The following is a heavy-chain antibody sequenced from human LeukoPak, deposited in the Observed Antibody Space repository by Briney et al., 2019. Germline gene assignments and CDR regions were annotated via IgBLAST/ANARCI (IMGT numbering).Heavy chain of an antibody. CDR2: INHSGST. D-gene: IGHD6-19*01. J-gene: IGHJ4*02. Sequence: SETLSLTCTVSGGSISSSSYYWGWIRQPPGKGLEWIGEINHSGSTNYNPSLKGRVTISVDTSKNQFSLKLSSVTAADTAVYYCARASDSRGFRRLKWLGRFDYWGQGTLVTVSS. CDR3: ARASDSRGFRRLKWLGRFDY. V-gene: IGHV4-39*07. CDR1: GGSISSSSYY.